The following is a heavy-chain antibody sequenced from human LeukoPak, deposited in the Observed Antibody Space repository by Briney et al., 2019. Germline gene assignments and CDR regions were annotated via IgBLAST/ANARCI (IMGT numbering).Heavy chain of an antibody. Sequence: TASQTLSLTCTVSGGSISSGDYYWNWIRQHPEKSLEWIGYIFYSGSAYYNPSLKSRVTISVDTSKNQFSLKLSSVTAADTAVYYCARDGGTTSGPWGQGTLVTVSS. CDR1: GGSISSGDYY. CDR3: ARDGGTTSGP. V-gene: IGHV4-31*03. CDR2: IFYSGSA. J-gene: IGHJ5*02. D-gene: IGHD4-17*01.